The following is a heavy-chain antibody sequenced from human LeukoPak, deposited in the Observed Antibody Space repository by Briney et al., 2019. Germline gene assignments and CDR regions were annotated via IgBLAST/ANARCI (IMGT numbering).Heavy chain of an antibody. CDR3: AKGLRTGVGPYMGYHYYMDV. CDR2: ISSSSTSI. D-gene: IGHD3-16*01. V-gene: IGHV3-48*02. J-gene: IGHJ6*03. Sequence: GGSLRLSCAASGFTFSSYSMNWVRQAPGKGLEWVSFISSSSTSIYYADSVKGRFTVSRDNAKNSLFLQMTSLRDEDTGVYYCAKGLRTGVGPYMGYHYYMDVWGKGATVTVSS. CDR1: GFTFSSYS.